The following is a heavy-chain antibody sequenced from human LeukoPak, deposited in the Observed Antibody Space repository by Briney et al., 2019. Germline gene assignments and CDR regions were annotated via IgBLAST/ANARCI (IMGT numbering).Heavy chain of an antibody. V-gene: IGHV4-38-2*01. CDR3: AGLSLFYFDY. CDR1: GGSFSGYY. D-gene: IGHD3-10*01. J-gene: IGHJ4*02. Sequence: SETLSLTCAVYGGSFSGYYWGWIRQPPGKGLEWIGSVFHTGSTYSNPSLKSRVYLSVDTSKNQFSLRLTSVTAADTAVYYCAGLSLFYFDYWGRGSLVTVSS. CDR2: VFHTGST.